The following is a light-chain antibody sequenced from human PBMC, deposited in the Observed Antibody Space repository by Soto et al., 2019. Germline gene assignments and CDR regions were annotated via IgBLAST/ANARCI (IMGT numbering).Light chain of an antibody. V-gene: IGLV7-46*01. CDR1: TGAVTSGHY. CDR3: VLSYRGARHYV. J-gene: IGLJ1*01. CDR2: DTS. Sequence: QAVVTQEPSLTVSPGGTVTLTCGSSTGAVTSGHYPYWFQQKPGQAPRTLIYDTSNKHSWTPARFSGSLLGGKAALTLSGAQPEDEAEYYCVLSYRGARHYVFGTGTKLTV.